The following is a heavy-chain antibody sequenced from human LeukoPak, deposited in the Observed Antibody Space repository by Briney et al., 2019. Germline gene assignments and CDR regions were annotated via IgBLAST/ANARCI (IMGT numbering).Heavy chain of an antibody. CDR3: ARAPGGSDYYFDN. CDR1: GFTFSSYW. V-gene: IGHV3-7*01. J-gene: IGHJ4*02. D-gene: IGHD5-12*01. CDR2: IKEDGSEK. Sequence: GGSLRLSCAASGFTFSSYWMNWVRQAPGKGLEWVANIKEDGSEKNYVDSVKGRFTISRDNAKTSLYLQMNSLRAEDTAVYYCARAPGGSDYYFDNWGQGTLVTVSS.